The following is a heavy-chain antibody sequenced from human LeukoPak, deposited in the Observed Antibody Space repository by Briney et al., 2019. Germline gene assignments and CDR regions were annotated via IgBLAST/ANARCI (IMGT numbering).Heavy chain of an antibody. CDR1: GGTFSSCT. CDR2: IIPGLGVA. CDR3: ARPHYCIGGGCYSHFDF. D-gene: IGHD2-15*01. J-gene: IGHJ4*02. V-gene: IGHV1-69*10. Sequence: GASVKVSCKASGGTFSSCTINWVRQAPGQGLEWMGGIIPGLGVASYAQNFQGRVAITADKSTSTAYMELSSLRSEDTAVYYCARPHYCIGGGCYSHFDFWGQGTLVTVPS.